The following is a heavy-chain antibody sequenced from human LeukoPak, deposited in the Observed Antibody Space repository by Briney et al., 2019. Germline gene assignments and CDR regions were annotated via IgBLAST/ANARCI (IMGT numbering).Heavy chain of an antibody. J-gene: IGHJ6*03. CDR2: INHSGST. CDR3: ARGYYYDSSGYSYYYYYYMDV. V-gene: IGHV4-34*01. D-gene: IGHD3-22*01. Sequence: SETLSLTCAVYGGSFSGYYWSWIRQPPGKGLEWIGEINHSGSTNYNPSLKSRVTISVDTSKNQFSLQLNSVTPEDTAVYYCARGYYYDSSGYSYYYYYYMDVWGKGTTVTVSS. CDR1: GGSFSGYY.